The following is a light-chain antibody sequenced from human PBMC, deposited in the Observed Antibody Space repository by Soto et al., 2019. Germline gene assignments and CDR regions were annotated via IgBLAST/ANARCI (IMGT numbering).Light chain of an antibody. V-gene: IGLV1-44*01. CDR2: SNN. CDR3: AAWDDSLNVYV. J-gene: IGLJ1*01. Sequence: QSVLTRPLSASGTPGQRVTISCSGSSSNIGSNTVNWYQQLPGTAPKLLIYSNNQRPSGVPDRFSGSKSGTSASLAISGLQSEDEADYYCAAWDDSLNVYVFGTGTKVTVL. CDR1: SSNIGSNT.